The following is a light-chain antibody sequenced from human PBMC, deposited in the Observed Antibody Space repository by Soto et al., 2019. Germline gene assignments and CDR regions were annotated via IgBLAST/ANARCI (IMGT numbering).Light chain of an antibody. CDR2: EVS. CDR1: SGDVGNYNY. CDR3: SSYTTSSTYV. V-gene: IGLV2-14*01. J-gene: IGLJ1*01. Sequence: LTQPASVSGSPGQSITISCIGTSGDVGNYNYVSWYQQHPGKVPKLMIYEVSNRPSGVSHRFSGSKSGNTASLTISGLQAEDEADYYCSSYTTSSTYVFGTGTKVTV.